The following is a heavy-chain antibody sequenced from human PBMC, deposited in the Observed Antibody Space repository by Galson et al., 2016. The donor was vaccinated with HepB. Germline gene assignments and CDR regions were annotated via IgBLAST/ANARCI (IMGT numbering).Heavy chain of an antibody. J-gene: IGHJ4*02. V-gene: IGHV3-15*07. Sequence: SLRLSCAASGFIFNNAWMTWVRQAPGKGLEWVGRIKTKTDGGTIDYAAPVRGRFTISRDDSKDTLYLEMNSLKTEDTAVYYCSTVDHYDNSGRPLEIWGQGTPVTVSS. CDR2: IKTKTDGGTI. CDR1: GFIFNNAW. CDR3: STVDHYDNSGRPLEI. D-gene: IGHD3-22*01.